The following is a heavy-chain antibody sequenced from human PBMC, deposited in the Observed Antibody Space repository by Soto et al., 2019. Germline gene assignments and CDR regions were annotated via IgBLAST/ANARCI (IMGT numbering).Heavy chain of an antibody. J-gene: IGHJ6*02. Sequence: GSLRLSCAASGFTFSSYTMNWVRQAPGKGLEWVSSIDGGSVYIYYADSVKGRFTISRDNAKSSLSLQINSLRVEDTAVYYCAREGPGRGLDVWGQGTTVTVSS. D-gene: IGHD3-10*01. CDR3: AREGPGRGLDV. CDR2: IDGGSVYI. V-gene: IGHV3-21*06. CDR1: GFTFSSYT.